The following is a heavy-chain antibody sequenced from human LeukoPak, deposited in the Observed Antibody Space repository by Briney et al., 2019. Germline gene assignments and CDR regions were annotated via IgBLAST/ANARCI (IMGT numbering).Heavy chain of an antibody. D-gene: IGHD3-22*01. Sequence: SVKVSCKASGGTFSCYAISWVRQAPGQGLEWMGRIIPILGIANYAQKFQGRVTITADKSTSTAYMELSSLRSEDTAVYYCARDEIEYYDSSAYHAFDIWGQGTMVTVSS. CDR1: GGTFSCYA. J-gene: IGHJ3*02. CDR3: ARDEIEYYDSSAYHAFDI. V-gene: IGHV1-69*04. CDR2: IIPILGIA.